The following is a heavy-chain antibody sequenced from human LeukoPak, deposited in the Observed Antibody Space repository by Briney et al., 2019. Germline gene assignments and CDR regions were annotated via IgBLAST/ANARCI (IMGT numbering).Heavy chain of an antibody. Sequence: GGSLRLSCAASGFSFSNYAMSWVRQAPGKGLEWVAVISYDGSNKHYADSVRGRFTISRDNSKNTLHLQMNSLRAEDTAVYYCANGPHYNILTGFYKVRSHLDFWGQGTLVTVSS. D-gene: IGHD3-9*01. J-gene: IGHJ4*02. CDR1: GFSFSNYA. CDR2: ISYDGSNK. V-gene: IGHV3-30*04. CDR3: ANGPHYNILTGFYKVRSHLDF.